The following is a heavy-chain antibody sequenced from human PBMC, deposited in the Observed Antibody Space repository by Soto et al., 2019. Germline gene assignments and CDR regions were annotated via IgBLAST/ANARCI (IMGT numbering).Heavy chain of an antibody. D-gene: IGHD6-13*01. J-gene: IGHJ4*02. V-gene: IGHV3-74*01. CDR3: ARVEYSSSWYVDS. CDR1: GFIFSSYW. CDR2: INSDGSSA. Sequence: GGSLRLSCAASGFIFSSYWMYWVRQAPGKGLVWVSRINSDGSSANYADSVKGRFTISRDNAKNTLYLQMNSLRAEDTAVYYCARVEYSSSWYVDSWGQGT.